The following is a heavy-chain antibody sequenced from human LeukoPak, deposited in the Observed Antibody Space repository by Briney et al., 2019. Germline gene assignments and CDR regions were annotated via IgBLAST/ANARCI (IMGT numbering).Heavy chain of an antibody. CDR3: ARVYSTKYYGSGDRPFLFDY. CDR2: ISTYYGNT. Sequence: ASVKVSCKASGYTFTSYGFSWVRQAPGQGLEWMGWISTYYGNTNYAQKLQDRVTMTTDTSTSTAYMELTSLRSDDTAVYCCARVYSTKYYGSGDRPFLFDYWGQGTVVTVSS. V-gene: IGHV1-18*01. J-gene: IGHJ4*02. D-gene: IGHD3-10*01. CDR1: GYTFTSYG.